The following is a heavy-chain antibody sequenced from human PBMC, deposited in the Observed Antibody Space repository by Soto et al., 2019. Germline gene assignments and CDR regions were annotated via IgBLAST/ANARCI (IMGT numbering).Heavy chain of an antibody. Sequence: QVQLVQSGAEVKKPGSSVKVSCKASGGTFSSYTINWVRQAPGQGLEWMGRIIPIFGMANYAQKFQGRVTITADESTSTAYMQLSSLRSEDTGLYYCAREEAQYQLLHSYYDMDVWGIGTTVTVSS. CDR2: IIPIFGMA. CDR1: GGTFSSYT. CDR3: AREEAQYQLLHSYYDMDV. D-gene: IGHD2-2*01. V-gene: IGHV1-69*08. J-gene: IGHJ6*03.